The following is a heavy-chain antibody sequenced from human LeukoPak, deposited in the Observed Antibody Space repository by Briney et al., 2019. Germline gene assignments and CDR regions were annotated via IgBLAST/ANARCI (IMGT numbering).Heavy chain of an antibody. CDR3: ARGGPYYYDSSGYQPFDY. CDR1: GGSISSYY. D-gene: IGHD3-22*01. V-gene: IGHV4-34*01. J-gene: IGHJ4*02. Sequence: SETLSLTCTVSGGSISSYYWSWIRQPPGKGLEWMGEINHSGSTNYNPSLKSRVTISVDTSKNQFSLKLSSVTAADTAVYYCARGGPYYYDSSGYQPFDYWGQGTLVTVSS. CDR2: INHSGST.